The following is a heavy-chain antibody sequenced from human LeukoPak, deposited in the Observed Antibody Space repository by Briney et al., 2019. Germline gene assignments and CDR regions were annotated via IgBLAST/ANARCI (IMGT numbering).Heavy chain of an antibody. Sequence: SVKVSCKASGGTFSSYAISWVRQAPGQGLEWMGGIIPIFGTANYAQKFQGRVTITTDESTSTAYMELSGLRSEDTAVYYCASGYSYGFDYWGQGTLVAVSS. J-gene: IGHJ4*02. D-gene: IGHD5-18*01. CDR1: GGTFSSYA. CDR3: ASGYSYGFDY. V-gene: IGHV1-69*05. CDR2: IIPIFGTA.